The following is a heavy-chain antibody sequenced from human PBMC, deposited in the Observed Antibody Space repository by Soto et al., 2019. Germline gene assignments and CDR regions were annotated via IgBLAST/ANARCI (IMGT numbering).Heavy chain of an antibody. CDR1: GGSFSSYY. CDR3: ARWARTSIGGKDFDY. D-gene: IGHD3-16*01. V-gene: IGHV4-34*01. CDR2: IHHSGST. J-gene: IGHJ4*02. Sequence: SETLSLTCAVYGGSFSSYYWSWIRQPPGKGLEWIGEIHHSGSTNYNPSLKSRVLTSLDTSKNHFFLRLTSVTAADTAVYYCARWARTSIGGKDFDYWGQGTLVTVSS.